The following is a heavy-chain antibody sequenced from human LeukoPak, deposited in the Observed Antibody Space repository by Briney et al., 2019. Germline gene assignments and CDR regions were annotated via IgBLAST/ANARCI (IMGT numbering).Heavy chain of an antibody. Sequence: ASVKVSCKASGYTFTSYYMHWVRQAPGQGLEWMGIINPSGGSTSYAQKFQGRVTMTRDTSTSTVYMELSSLRSEDTAVYYCARDDVEVVGYDFSIYYYYGMDVWGQGTTVTVSS. V-gene: IGHV1-46*01. D-gene: IGHD5-12*01. CDR1: GYTFTSYY. CDR3: ARDDVEVVGYDFSIYYYYGMDV. J-gene: IGHJ6*02. CDR2: INPSGGST.